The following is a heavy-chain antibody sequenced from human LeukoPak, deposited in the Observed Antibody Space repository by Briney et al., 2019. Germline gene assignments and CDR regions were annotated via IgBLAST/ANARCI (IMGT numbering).Heavy chain of an antibody. CDR2: ISYDGSNK. J-gene: IGHJ4*02. Sequence: GRSLRLSCAASGFTFSSYGMHGVRQAPGKGLEWVAVISYDGSNKYYADSVKGRFTISRDNSKNTLYLQMNSLRAEDTAVYYCARPWFGELLGFDYWGQGTLVTVSS. D-gene: IGHD3-10*01. CDR3: ARPWFGELLGFDY. V-gene: IGHV3-30*03. CDR1: GFTFSSYG.